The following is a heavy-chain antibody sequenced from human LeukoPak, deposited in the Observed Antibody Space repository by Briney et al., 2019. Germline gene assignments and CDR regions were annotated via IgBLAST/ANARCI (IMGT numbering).Heavy chain of an antibody. V-gene: IGHV4-31*03. Sequence: PSQTLSLTCTVSVGSISSGCYYWSWIRQHPGKGLEWIGYIYYSGSTYYNPSLKSRVTISVDTSKNQFSLKLSSVTAADTAVYYCARDRLFTRYDYWGQGTLVTVSS. J-gene: IGHJ4*02. D-gene: IGHD1-1*01. CDR2: IYYSGST. CDR3: ARDRLFTRYDY. CDR1: VGSISSGCYY.